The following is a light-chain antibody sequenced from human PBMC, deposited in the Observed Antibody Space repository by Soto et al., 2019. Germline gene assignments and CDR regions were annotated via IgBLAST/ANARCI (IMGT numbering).Light chain of an antibody. CDR3: QQYGSSPGT. J-gene: IGKJ1*01. V-gene: IGKV3-20*01. CDR1: QSVSSSF. Sequence: EIVLTQSPGTLSLSPGERATLSCRACQSVSSSFLAWYQQKPGQGPRLLIHGASFRATGIPDRFSGSGSGTDFTLTISRLEPEDFAVYYCQQYGSSPGTLGQGTKVDTK. CDR2: GAS.